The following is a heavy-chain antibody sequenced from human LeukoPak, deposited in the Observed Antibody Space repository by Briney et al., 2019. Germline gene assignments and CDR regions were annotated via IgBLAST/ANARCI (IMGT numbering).Heavy chain of an antibody. J-gene: IGHJ4*02. CDR3: AKDRASYSSGWPAFDY. D-gene: IGHD6-19*01. Sequence: GGFLRLSCAASGFTFSSHAMSWVRQAPGKGLEWVSAISGSGGSTYYADSVKGRFTISRDNSKNTLYLQMNSLRAKDTAVYYCAKDRASYSSGWPAFDYWGQGTLVTVSS. V-gene: IGHV3-23*01. CDR1: GFTFSSHA. CDR2: ISGSGGST.